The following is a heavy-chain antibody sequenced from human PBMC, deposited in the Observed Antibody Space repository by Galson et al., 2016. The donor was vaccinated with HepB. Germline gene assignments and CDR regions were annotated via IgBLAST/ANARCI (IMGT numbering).Heavy chain of an antibody. D-gene: IGHD1-14*01. CDR1: GFTFSSHA. CDR2: ITGSGAGT. J-gene: IGHJ3*02. CDR3: AHAVGGGRNSPGSPFDN. V-gene: IGHV3-23*01. Sequence: SLRLSCAASGFTFSSHAMTWVRQAPGKGLEWVSGITGSGAGTYYADSVTGRFTISRDNSKNTLFLQMNSRRADDTAVYDCAHAVGGGRNSPGSPFDNWGQGTPVTVSS.